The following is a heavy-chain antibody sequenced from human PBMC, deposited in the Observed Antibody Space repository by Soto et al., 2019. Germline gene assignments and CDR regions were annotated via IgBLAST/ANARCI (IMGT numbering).Heavy chain of an antibody. CDR2: ISSSGSTI. V-gene: IGHV3-11*01. CDR1: GFTFSDYY. D-gene: IGHD6-6*01. J-gene: IGHJ4*02. Sequence: QVQLVESGGGLVKPGGSLRLSCAASGFTFSDYYMSWIRQAPGKGLEWVSYISSSGSTIYYADSVKGRFTISRDNAKNSLYRQMNSLSAEDTSVYYCARAPSSSFHFDYWGQGTLVTVSS. CDR3: ARAPSSSFHFDY.